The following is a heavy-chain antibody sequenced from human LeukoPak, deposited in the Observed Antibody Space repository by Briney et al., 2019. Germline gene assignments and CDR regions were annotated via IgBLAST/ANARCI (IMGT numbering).Heavy chain of an antibody. CDR3: AKDGPYCSGGSCGFDY. Sequence: GGSLRLSCAASGFTFSSYGMHWVRQAPGKGLEWVAFIRYDGSNKYYADSVKGRFTISRDNSKNTLYLQMNSLRAEDTAVYYCAKDGPYCSGGSCGFDYWGQGTLVTVSS. D-gene: IGHD2-15*01. J-gene: IGHJ4*02. CDR2: IRYDGSNK. CDR1: GFTFSSYG. V-gene: IGHV3-30*02.